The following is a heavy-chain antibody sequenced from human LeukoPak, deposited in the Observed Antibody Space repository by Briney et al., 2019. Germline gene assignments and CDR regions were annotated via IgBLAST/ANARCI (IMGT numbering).Heavy chain of an antibody. D-gene: IGHD3-22*01. CDR1: GGSISSYY. CDR3: ARHAYYYGRSGSYEAFDI. J-gene: IGHJ3*02. V-gene: IGHV4-59*08. Sequence: SETLSLTCTVSGGSISSYYWSWIRQPPGKGLEWIGSMYYSGSTNYKPSLKSRVTISVDTSKNQFSLKLSSVTAADTAVYYCARHAYYYGRSGSYEAFDIWGQGTMVTVSS. CDR2: MYYSGST.